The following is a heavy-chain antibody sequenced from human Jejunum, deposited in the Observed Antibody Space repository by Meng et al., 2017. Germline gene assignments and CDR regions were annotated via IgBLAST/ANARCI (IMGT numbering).Heavy chain of an antibody. CDR2: IRSKANGETT. CDR1: GFTFGDYA. CDR3: SRDYGGNTRNFHS. V-gene: IGHV3-49*04. D-gene: IGHD4-23*01. Sequence: GGSLRLSCTASGFTFGDYAMSWVRQAPGQGLEWIGFIRSKANGETTEHAASVKGRFTISRDDSKSSAYLQLNSLKSEDTAVYYCSRDYGGNTRNFHSWGQGTLVTVSS. J-gene: IGHJ4*02.